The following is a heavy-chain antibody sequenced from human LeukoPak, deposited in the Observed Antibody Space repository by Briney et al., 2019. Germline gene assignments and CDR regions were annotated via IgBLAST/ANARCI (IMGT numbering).Heavy chain of an antibody. Sequence: PGGSLRLSCAASGFTFSSYAMSWVRQAPGKGLEWVSAISGRGGSTYYADSVKGRFTISRDNSKNTLYLQMNSLRAEDTAVYYCAKTLHYYDSSGYYFCDYWGQGTLVTVSS. D-gene: IGHD3-22*01. V-gene: IGHV3-23*01. CDR2: ISGRGGST. J-gene: IGHJ4*02. CDR3: AKTLHYYDSSGYYFCDY. CDR1: GFTFSSYA.